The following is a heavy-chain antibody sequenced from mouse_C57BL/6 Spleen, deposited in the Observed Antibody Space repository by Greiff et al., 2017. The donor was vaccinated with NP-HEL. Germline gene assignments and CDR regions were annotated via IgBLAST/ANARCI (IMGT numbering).Heavy chain of an antibody. CDR1: GFNIKDDY. D-gene: IGHD3-2*02. CDR3: TTRLLAY. V-gene: IGHV14-4*01. Sequence: EVQLMESGAELVRPGASVKLSCTASGFNIKDDYMHWVKQRPEQGLEWIGWIDPENGDTEYASKFQGKATITADTSSNTAYLQLSSLTSEDTAVYYCTTRLLAYWGQGTLVTVSA. J-gene: IGHJ3*01. CDR2: IDPENGDT.